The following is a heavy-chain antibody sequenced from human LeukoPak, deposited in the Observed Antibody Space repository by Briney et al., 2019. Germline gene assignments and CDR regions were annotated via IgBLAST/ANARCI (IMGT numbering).Heavy chain of an antibody. J-gene: IGHJ4*02. CDR3: ARHGRGYSYGKIDY. CDR2: IYDSGST. V-gene: IGHV4-39*01. CDR1: GGSISSSSYY. D-gene: IGHD5-18*01. Sequence: SGTLSLSCTVSGGSISSSSYYWGCIRQPPGKGLEWIGSIYDSGSTYYNPSLKSRVTISVDTSKNQFSLKLSSVTAADTAVYYCARHGRGYSYGKIDYWGQGTLVTVSS.